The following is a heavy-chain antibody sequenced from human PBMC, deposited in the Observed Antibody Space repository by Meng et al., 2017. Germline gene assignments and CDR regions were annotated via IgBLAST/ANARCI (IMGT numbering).Heavy chain of an antibody. CDR1: GFTFSSYA. CDR2: ISGSGGST. Sequence: GESLKISCAASGFTFSSYAMSWVRQAPGKGLEWVSAISGSGGSTYYADSVKGRFTISRDNAKNSLYLQMNSLRAEDTAVYYCARDRRTSDYASAFDIWGQGTMVTVSS. J-gene: IGHJ3*02. D-gene: IGHD4-17*01. CDR3: ARDRRTSDYASAFDI. V-gene: IGHV3-23*01.